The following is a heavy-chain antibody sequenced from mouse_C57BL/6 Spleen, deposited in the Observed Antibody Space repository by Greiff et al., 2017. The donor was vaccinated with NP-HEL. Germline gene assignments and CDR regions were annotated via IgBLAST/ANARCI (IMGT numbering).Heavy chain of an antibody. CDR3: ARFGYDDYAMDY. Sequence: QVQLQQPGAELVKPGASVRMSCKASGYTFTSYWITWVKQRPGQGLEWIGDIYPGSGSTNYNEKFKSKATLTVDTSSSTAYMQLSSLTSEDSAVYYCARFGYDDYAMDYWGQGTSVTVSS. CDR2: IYPGSGST. CDR1: GYTFTSYW. J-gene: IGHJ4*01. D-gene: IGHD2-2*01. V-gene: IGHV1-55*01.